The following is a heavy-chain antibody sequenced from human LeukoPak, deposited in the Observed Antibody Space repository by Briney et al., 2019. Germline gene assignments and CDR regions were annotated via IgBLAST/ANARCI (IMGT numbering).Heavy chain of an antibody. CDR2: ISAYNGNT. CDR3: SREQLRFYGSGSMVMDV. V-gene: IGHV1-18*01. CDR1: GYTFTSYG. J-gene: IGHJ6*04. D-gene: IGHD3-10*01. Sequence: ASVKVSCKASGYTFTSYGISWVRQAPGQGLEWMGWISAYNGNTNYAQKLQGRVTMTTDTSTSTAYMELRSLRSDDTAVYYCSREQLRFYGSGSMVMDVWGEGTTVTVSS.